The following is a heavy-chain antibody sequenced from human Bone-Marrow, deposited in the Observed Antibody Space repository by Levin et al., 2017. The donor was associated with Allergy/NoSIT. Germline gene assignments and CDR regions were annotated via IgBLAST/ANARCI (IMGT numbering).Heavy chain of an antibody. V-gene: IGHV3-23*01. Sequence: GGSLRLSCAASGFTFSSYAMSWVRQAPGKGLEWVSAISGSGGSTYYADSVKGRFTISRDNSKNTLYLQMNSLRAEDTAVYYCAKVIFYCSGGSCYGRRSPGFDYWGQGTLVTVSS. CDR2: ISGSGGST. D-gene: IGHD2-15*01. CDR3: AKVIFYCSGGSCYGRRSPGFDY. CDR1: GFTFSSYA. J-gene: IGHJ4*02.